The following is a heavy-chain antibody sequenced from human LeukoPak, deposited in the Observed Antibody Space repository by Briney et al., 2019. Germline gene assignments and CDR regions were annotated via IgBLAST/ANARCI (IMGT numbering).Heavy chain of an antibody. CDR2: MHSSGGT. D-gene: IGHD1-26*01. V-gene: IGHV4-59*01. J-gene: IGHJ4*02. CDR1: GGSISNYY. Sequence: SETLSLTCTVSGGSISNYYWSWIRQPPGKGLEWIGCMHSSGGTTYNLSLKSRLTMSIDTSKNQLSLKMRSVTTADTAVYYCARDIRIVGATLYFDYWGQGTLVTVSS. CDR3: ARDIRIVGATLYFDY.